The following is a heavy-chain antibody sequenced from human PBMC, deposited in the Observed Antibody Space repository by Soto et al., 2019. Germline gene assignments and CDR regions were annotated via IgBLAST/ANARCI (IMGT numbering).Heavy chain of an antibody. CDR1: GVTFDDYA. CDR3: ARNGGYDILTGYSTREYYYGMDV. CDR2: ISWDGGST. D-gene: IGHD3-9*01. V-gene: IGHV3-43D*04. Sequence: GGSLRLSCAASGVTFDDYAMHWVRQAPGKGLEWVSLISWDGGSTYYADSVKGRFTISRDNSKNSLYLQMNSLRAEDTALYYCARNGGYDILTGYSTREYYYGMDVWGQGTTVTVSS. J-gene: IGHJ6*02.